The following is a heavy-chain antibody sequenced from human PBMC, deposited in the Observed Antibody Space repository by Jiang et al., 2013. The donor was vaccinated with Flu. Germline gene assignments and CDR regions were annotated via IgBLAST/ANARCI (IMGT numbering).Heavy chain of an antibody. Sequence: GLVQPGGSLRLSCAASGFTFTNYAMSWVRQAPGKGLEWVSGISGSGDSTYFADSVKGRFTISRDNSNNKLFLQMNSLRDEDAAVYYCARTLITFGGVIVGFDYWGQGILVTVSS. CDR3: ARTLITFGGVIVGFDY. J-gene: IGHJ4*02. V-gene: IGHV3-23*01. CDR1: GFTFTNYA. D-gene: IGHD3-16*02. CDR2: ISGSGDST.